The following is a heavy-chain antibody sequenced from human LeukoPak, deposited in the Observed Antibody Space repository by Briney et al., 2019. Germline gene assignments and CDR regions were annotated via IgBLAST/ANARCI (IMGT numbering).Heavy chain of an antibody. J-gene: IGHJ1*01. CDR2: IRSKANSYAT. D-gene: IGHD6-19*01. CDR1: GFTFSGST. Sequence: GGSLKLSCAASGFTFSGSTMHWVSQASGKGPEWIGRIRSKANSYATAYAASVKGRFTISRDDAKNTAYLQMDSLKTEDTAVYYCTSPQADSGDTYFRHWGQGTLVTVSS. CDR3: TSPQADSGDTYFRH. V-gene: IGHV3-73*01.